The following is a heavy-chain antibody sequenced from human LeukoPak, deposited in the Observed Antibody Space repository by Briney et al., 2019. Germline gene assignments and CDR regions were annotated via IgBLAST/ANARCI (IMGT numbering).Heavy chain of an antibody. Sequence: PGGSLRLSCAASGFTFSSYSMQWVRQTPGKGLEWVGIMSNSGENTFYGEAAKGRFTISRDNSKNTLYLQMNSLRAEDTAVYYCARANPVLMVSKYFQHWGQGTLVTVSS. V-gene: IGHV3-30*03. CDR3: ARANPVLMVSKYFQH. CDR1: GFTFSSYS. D-gene: IGHD2-8*01. CDR2: MSNSGENT. J-gene: IGHJ1*01.